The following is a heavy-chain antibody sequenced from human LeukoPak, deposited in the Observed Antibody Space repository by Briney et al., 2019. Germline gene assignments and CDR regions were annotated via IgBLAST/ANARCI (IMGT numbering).Heavy chain of an antibody. Sequence: ASVKVSCKASGYTFTNYGISWVRQAPGQGLEWMGWVSADTGSTKFAQKFQGRVILSADTSTGTAYMELRSLTSDDTAFFYCARDSRDSLGSEFAFWGQGTLVTVSS. CDR2: VSADTGST. CDR3: ARDSRDSLGSEFAF. CDR1: GYTFTNYG. V-gene: IGHV1-18*01. J-gene: IGHJ4*02. D-gene: IGHD3-10*01.